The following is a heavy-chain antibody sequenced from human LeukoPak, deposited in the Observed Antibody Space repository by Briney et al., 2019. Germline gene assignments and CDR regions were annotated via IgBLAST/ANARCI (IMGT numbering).Heavy chain of an antibody. D-gene: IGHD6-13*01. CDR3: ARQIASAGTAGFDF. CDR1: GGSISSYY. Sequence: PSETLSLTCTVSGGSISSYYWSWIRQPAGKGLEWIGRIYGTGSTNYNPSLKSRVTMSVDTSKNQFSLRLRSVTAADTAVYYRARQIASAGTAGFDFWGQGALVTVSS. CDR2: IYGTGST. V-gene: IGHV4-4*07. J-gene: IGHJ4*02.